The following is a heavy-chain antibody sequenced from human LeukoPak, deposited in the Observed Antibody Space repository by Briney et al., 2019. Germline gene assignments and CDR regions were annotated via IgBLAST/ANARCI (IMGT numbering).Heavy chain of an antibody. Sequence: GGSLRLSCAASGFTVSSNYMSWVRQAPGKGLEWVSVIFTAGSTFYADSVKGRFNISRDNSKNTLYLQMNSLRAEDTAVHYCARDSRILEWLTPYYFDYWGQGTLVTVSS. V-gene: IGHV3-66*01. D-gene: IGHD3-3*01. CDR2: IFTAGST. CDR3: ARDSRILEWLTPYYFDY. J-gene: IGHJ4*02. CDR1: GFTVSSNY.